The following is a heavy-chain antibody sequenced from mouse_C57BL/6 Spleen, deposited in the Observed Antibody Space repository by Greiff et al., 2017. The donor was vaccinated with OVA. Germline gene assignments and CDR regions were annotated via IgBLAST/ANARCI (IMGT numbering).Heavy chain of an antibody. J-gene: IGHJ3*01. Sequence: VKQSCKASGYTFTSYWMQWVKQRPGQGLEWIGEIDPSDSYTNYNQKFKGKATLTVDTSSSTAYMQLSSLTSEDSAVYYCARPLSYDYDGFAYWGQGTLVTVSA. CDR2: IDPSDSYT. CDR1: GYTFTSYW. CDR3: ARPLSYDYDGFAY. D-gene: IGHD2-4*01. V-gene: IGHV1-50*01.